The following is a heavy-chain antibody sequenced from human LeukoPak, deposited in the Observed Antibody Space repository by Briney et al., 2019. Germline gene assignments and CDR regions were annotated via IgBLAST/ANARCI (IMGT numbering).Heavy chain of an antibody. CDR1: GYTFTDYY. CDR3: ARQNTDQLDS. D-gene: IGHD2/OR15-2a*01. V-gene: IGHV1-2*02. CDR2: INAKSGDT. J-gene: IGHJ5*01. Sequence: GASVKLSCKASGYTFTDYYMHWVRQAPGQGLEWMGWINAKSGDTEYAQKFQARVTMTRDTSITTTYMEVSRLRSDDTAVYYCARQNTDQLDSWGQGTLVTLSS.